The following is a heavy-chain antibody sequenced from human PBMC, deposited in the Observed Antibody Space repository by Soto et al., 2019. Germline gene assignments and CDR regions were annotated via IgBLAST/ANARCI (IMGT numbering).Heavy chain of an antibody. D-gene: IGHD6-13*01. CDR2: ISGSGGST. CDR3: AKVSSSSWSPFDY. V-gene: IGHV3-23*01. CDR1: GFTLSSYA. J-gene: IGHJ4*02. Sequence: GGSLRLSCAASGFTLSSYAMSWIRQSPGKGLEWVSAISGSGGSTYYADSVKGRFTISRDNSKNTLYLQMNSLRAEDTAVYYCAKVSSSSWSPFDYWGQGTLVTVSS.